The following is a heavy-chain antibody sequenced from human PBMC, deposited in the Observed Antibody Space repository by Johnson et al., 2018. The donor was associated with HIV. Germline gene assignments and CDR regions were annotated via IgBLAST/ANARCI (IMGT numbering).Heavy chain of an antibody. CDR2: ITWDGGST. J-gene: IGHJ3*01. CDR1: GFTFDDYT. CDR3: AKDRRQGGSNPDAFDL. V-gene: IGHV3-43*01. Sequence: VQLVESGGAVVQPGGSLRLSCAVSGFTFDDYTMHWVRQPPGKGLEWVSLITWDGGSTYYADFVKGRFTVSRDNSKNTMYLEMNSLRSEDTAVYYCAKDRRQGGSNPDAFDLWGQGTMVTVSS. D-gene: IGHD1-26*01.